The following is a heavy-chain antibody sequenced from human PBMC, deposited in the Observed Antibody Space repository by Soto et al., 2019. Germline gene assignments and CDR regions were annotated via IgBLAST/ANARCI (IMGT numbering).Heavy chain of an antibody. CDR1: GGTFSSYT. D-gene: IGHD4-17*01. J-gene: IGHJ4*02. V-gene: IGHV1-69*02. Sequence: SVKVSCKASGGTFSSYTISWVRQAPGQGLEWMGRIIPILGIANYAQKFQGRVTITADKSTSTAYMELSSLRSEDTAVYYYASHYGDTRGIDYWGQGTLVTVSS. CDR2: IIPILGIA. CDR3: ASHYGDTRGIDY.